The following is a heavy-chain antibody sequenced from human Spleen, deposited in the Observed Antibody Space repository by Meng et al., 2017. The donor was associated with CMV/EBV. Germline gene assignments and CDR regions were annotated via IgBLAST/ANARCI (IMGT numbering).Heavy chain of an antibody. CDR1: GFTFSSYD. Sequence: GESLKISCGASGFTFSSYDMHWVRQAPGKGLEWVASIPYDGNNKYFADSVKGRFTISRDNSKSTLYLQMTSLRTEDTAVYYCARARPLHLLPGYNYGDTLHIGIYGMDVWGQGTTVTVSS. D-gene: IGHD4-17*01. CDR3: ARARPLHLLPGYNYGDTLHIGIYGMDV. J-gene: IGHJ6*02. V-gene: IGHV3-30*02. CDR2: IPYDGNNK.